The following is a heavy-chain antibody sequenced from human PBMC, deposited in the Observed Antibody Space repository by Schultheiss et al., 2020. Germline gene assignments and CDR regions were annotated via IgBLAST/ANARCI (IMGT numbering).Heavy chain of an antibody. D-gene: IGHD4-17*01. V-gene: IGHV4-59*01. CDR2: IYYSGST. Sequence: SQTLSLTCTVSGGAISSYYWSWIRQAPGKGLQWIGYIYYSGSTNYNPSLKSRVTISVDTSKNQFSLKLSSVTAADTAVYYCARVRYYDYGDWGRWFDPWGQGALVTVSS. CDR1: GGAISSYY. J-gene: IGHJ5*02. CDR3: ARVRYYDYGDWGRWFDP.